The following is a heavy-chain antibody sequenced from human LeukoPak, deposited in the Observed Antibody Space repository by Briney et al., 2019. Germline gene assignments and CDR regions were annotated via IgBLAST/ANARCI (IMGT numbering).Heavy chain of an antibody. J-gene: IGHJ5*02. CDR2: VPASGGNT. CDR1: GFTFSTFG. Sequence: GGSLRLSCAASGFTFSTFGMRWVRQAPGKGLEWVSTVPASGGNTYYADSVRGRFTISRDNAKNSLYLQMTSLRVEDTAVYYCAREVTGYKSGQKYSWFDPWGQGTLVTVSS. D-gene: IGHD6-19*01. CDR3: AREVTGYKSGQKYSWFDP. V-gene: IGHV3-23*01.